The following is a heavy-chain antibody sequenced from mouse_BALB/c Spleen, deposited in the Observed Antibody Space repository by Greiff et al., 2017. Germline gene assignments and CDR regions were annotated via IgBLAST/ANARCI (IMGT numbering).Heavy chain of an antibody. D-gene: IGHD2-4*01. J-gene: IGHJ3*01. V-gene: IGHV5-6-3*01. CDR1: GFTFSSYG. CDR3: ARVVYYDYAFAY. Sequence: EVQRVESGGGLVQPGGSLKLSCAASGFTFSSYGMSWVRQTPDKRLELVATINSNGGSTYYPDSVKGRFTISRDNAKNTLYLQMSSLKSEDTAMYYCARVVYYDYAFAYWGQGTLVTVSA. CDR2: INSNGGST.